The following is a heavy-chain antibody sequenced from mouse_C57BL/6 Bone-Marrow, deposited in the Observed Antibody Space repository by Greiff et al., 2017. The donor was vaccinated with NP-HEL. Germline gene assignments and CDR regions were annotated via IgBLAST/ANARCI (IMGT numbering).Heavy chain of an antibody. CDR2: IYPGSGST. J-gene: IGHJ4*01. CDR3: ARGGYSKYAMDY. CDR1: GYTFTSYW. Sequence: QVQLQQPGAELVKPGASVKMSCKASGYTFTSYWITWVKQRPGQGLEWIGDIYPGSGSTNYNEKFKSKATLTVDTSSSTAYLQLSSLTSEDSAGYYCARGGYSKYAMDYWGQGTSVTVSS. D-gene: IGHD2-5*01. V-gene: IGHV1-55*01.